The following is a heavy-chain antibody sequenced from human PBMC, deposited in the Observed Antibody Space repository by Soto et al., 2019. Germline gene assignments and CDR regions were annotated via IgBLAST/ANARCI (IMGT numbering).Heavy chain of an antibody. CDR2: ISAYNGNT. CDR3: AREMDCSSTSCYDVYYYGMDV. D-gene: IGHD2-2*01. CDR1: GYTFTSYG. V-gene: IGHV1-18*01. J-gene: IGHJ6*02. Sequence: ASVKVSCKASGYTFTSYGISWVRQAPGQGLEWMGWISAYNGNTNYAQKLQGRVTMTTDTSTSTAYMELRSLRSDDTAVYYCAREMDCSSTSCYDVYYYGMDVWGQGTTVTVSS.